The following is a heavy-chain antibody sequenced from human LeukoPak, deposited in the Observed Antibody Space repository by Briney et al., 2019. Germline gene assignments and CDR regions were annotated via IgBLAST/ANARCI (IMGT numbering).Heavy chain of an antibody. D-gene: IGHD5-18*01. CDR1: GGSISSSSYY. Sequence: SSETLSLTCTVSGGSISSSSYYWGWIRQPPGKGLEWIGSIYYSGSTYYNPSLKSRVTISVDTSKNQFSLKLSSVTAADTAVYYCARDQTVGSYGYWGQGTLVTVSS. J-gene: IGHJ4*02. V-gene: IGHV4-39*07. CDR2: IYYSGST. CDR3: ARDQTVGSYGY.